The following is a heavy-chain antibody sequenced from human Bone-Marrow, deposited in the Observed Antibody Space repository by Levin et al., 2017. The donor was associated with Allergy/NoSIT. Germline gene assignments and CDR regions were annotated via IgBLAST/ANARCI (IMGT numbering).Heavy chain of an antibody. CDR2: ITLILGMT. V-gene: IGHV1-69*02. CDR3: TRGEIGVPDYGDYDSRFDY. CDR1: GGTFSSYT. Sequence: EASVKVSCKASGGTFSSYTINWVRQAPGQGLEWMGRITLILGMTNYAQKFRGRVTITADKSTSTVYMELSNLRSEDTAVYYCTRGEIGVPDYGDYDSRFDYWGQGTLVSVSS. D-gene: IGHD4-17*01. J-gene: IGHJ4*02.